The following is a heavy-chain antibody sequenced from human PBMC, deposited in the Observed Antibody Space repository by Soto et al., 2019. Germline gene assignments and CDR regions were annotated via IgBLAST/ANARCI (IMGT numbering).Heavy chain of an antibody. CDR2: ISAYNGNT. CDR3: ARTLLLTGHYGSGSYLDY. CDR1: GYTFTSYG. Sequence: ASVKVSCKASGYTFTSYGISWVRQAPGQGLEWMGWISAYNGNTNYAQKLQGRVTMTTDTSTSTAYMELRSLRSDDTAVYYCARTLLLTGHYGSGSYLDYWGQGPLVTVSS. D-gene: IGHD3-10*01. V-gene: IGHV1-18*01. J-gene: IGHJ4*02.